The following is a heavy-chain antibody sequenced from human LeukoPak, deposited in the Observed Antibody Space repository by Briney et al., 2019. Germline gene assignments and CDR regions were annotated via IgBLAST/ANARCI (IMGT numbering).Heavy chain of an antibody. CDR3: AKSNAWYWFDP. CDR1: RGSINSGDYY. Sequence: SETLSLTCTVSRGSINSGDYYWVWIRQPPGKGLEWIGSIYYTGNTNYNPSLKSRVTISVDKSNNQFSLNLSSVTAADTAVYYCAKSNAWYWFDPWGQGTLVTVSP. J-gene: IGHJ5*02. CDR2: IYYTGNT. D-gene: IGHD4-11*01. V-gene: IGHV4-39*07.